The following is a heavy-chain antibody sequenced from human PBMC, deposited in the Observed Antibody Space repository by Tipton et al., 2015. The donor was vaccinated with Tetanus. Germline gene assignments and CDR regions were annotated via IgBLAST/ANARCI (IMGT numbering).Heavy chain of an antibody. CDR2: IYYSGST. Sequence: LRLSCTVSGGSISSYYWSWIRQPPGKGLEWIGYIYYSGSTNYNPSLKSRVTISVDTSKNQFSLKLSSVTAADTAVYYCARDRYAAGTVRYYYGMDVWGQGTTVTVSS. CDR3: ARDRYAAGTVRYYYGMDV. D-gene: IGHD6-13*01. V-gene: IGHV4-59*01. CDR1: GGSISSYY. J-gene: IGHJ6*02.